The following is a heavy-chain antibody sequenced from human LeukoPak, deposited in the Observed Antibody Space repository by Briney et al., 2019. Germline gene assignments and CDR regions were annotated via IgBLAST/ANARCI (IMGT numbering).Heavy chain of an antibody. CDR2: INPNSGGT. Sequence: GASVKVSCKASGYTFTGYYMHWVRQAPGQGLEWMGWINPNSGGTNYAQKFQGRVTMTRDTSISTAYMELSRLRSDDTAVYYCARDREYSSSPGEDVWGQGTTVTVSS. V-gene: IGHV1-2*02. D-gene: IGHD6-6*01. CDR1: GYTFTGYY. CDR3: ARDREYSSSPGEDV. J-gene: IGHJ6*02.